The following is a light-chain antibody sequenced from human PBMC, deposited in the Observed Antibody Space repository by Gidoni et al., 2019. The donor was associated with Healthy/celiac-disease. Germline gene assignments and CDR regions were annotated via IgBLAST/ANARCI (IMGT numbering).Light chain of an antibody. CDR1: QSVSSSY. CDR3: QQYGSLLT. J-gene: IGKJ4*01. V-gene: IGKV3-20*01. Sequence: EIVLTQSPGTLSLSPGERATLSCRASQSVSSSYLAWYQQTPGQAPRLLIYGASSRATGIPDRFSGSGSGTDFTITISRLEPEDFAVYYCQQYGSLLTFGGGTKVEIK. CDR2: GAS.